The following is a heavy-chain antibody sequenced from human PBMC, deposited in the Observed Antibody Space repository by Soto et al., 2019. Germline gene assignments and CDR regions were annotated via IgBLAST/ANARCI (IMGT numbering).Heavy chain of an antibody. CDR2: ISAYDGKT. J-gene: IGHJ5*02. CDR1: GYTFTGYY. CDR3: ARDPHEFWTSYWFDP. V-gene: IGHV1-18*04. D-gene: IGHD3-3*01. Sequence: ASVKVSCKASGYTFTGYYMHWVRQAPGQGLELMGWISAYDGKTTYAEKFQGRVTLTTDTSTSTAYMELRSLRSDDTAIYYCARDPHEFWTSYWFDPWGQGTPVTVSS.